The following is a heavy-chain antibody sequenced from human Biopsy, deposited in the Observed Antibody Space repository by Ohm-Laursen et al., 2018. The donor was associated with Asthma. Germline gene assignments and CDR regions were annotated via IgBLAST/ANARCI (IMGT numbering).Heavy chain of an antibody. Sequence: SDTLSLTCSVSGGSISSSYWSWIRQPPGKGLEWIGYIYHSGGTNSNPSLKSRVTISVDTSKKQISLRLSSVIAADTAVYYCAGFCSGGNCPDHWGQGTLVTVSS. D-gene: IGHD2-15*01. CDR1: GGSISSSY. CDR2: IYHSGGT. V-gene: IGHV4-59*07. CDR3: AGFCSGGNCPDH. J-gene: IGHJ4*02.